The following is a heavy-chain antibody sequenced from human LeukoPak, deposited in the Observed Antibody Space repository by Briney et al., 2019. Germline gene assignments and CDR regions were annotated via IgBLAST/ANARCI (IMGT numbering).Heavy chain of an antibody. Sequence: PGGSLKLSCAASGFTFSSYGMHWVRQAPGKGLEWVTFIRYDGSNQYYADSVKGRFTISRDNSKNTLFLQMNSLRAEDTAVYYCAKDPGSSWYWGDYWGQGTLVTVSP. V-gene: IGHV3-30*02. CDR2: IRYDGSNQ. J-gene: IGHJ4*02. CDR1: GFTFSSYG. CDR3: AKDPGSSWYWGDY. D-gene: IGHD6-13*01.